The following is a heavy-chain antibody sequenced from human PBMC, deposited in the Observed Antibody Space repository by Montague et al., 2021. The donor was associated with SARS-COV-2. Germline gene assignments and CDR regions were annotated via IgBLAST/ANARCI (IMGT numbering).Heavy chain of an antibody. Sequence: SETLSLTCTVSGGSISSSSYFWGWIRQPPGKGLEWIGSIYYSGSTYYNPSLKSRVTISVDTSKNQFSLKLSSVTAADTAAYYRARAFIAAAGTTSFDYWGQGTLVTVSS. V-gene: IGHV4-39*01. D-gene: IGHD6-13*01. CDR3: ARAFIAAAGTTSFDY. CDR1: GGSISSSSYF. CDR2: IYYSGST. J-gene: IGHJ4*02.